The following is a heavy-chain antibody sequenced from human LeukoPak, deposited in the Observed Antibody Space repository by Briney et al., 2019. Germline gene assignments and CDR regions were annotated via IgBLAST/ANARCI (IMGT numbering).Heavy chain of an antibody. D-gene: IGHD3-9*01. J-gene: IGHJ6*02. CDR3: ARDRYDILTGYPKVYGMDV. V-gene: IGHV3-30-3*01. Sequence: GGSLRLSCAASGFTFSSHAMHWVRQATGKGLEWVAVISYDGSNKNYADSVKGRFTISRDNSKNTLYLQMNSLRAEGTAVYYCARDRYDILTGYPKVYGMDVWGQGTTVTVSS. CDR1: GFTFSSHA. CDR2: ISYDGSNK.